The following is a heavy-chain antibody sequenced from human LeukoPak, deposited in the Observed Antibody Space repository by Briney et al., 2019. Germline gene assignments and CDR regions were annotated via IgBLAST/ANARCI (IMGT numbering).Heavy chain of an antibody. D-gene: IGHD5-12*01. CDR2: IYHSGST. Sequence: SETLSLTCTVSGGSISSSSYYWGWIRQPPGKGLEWIGSIYHSGSTYYNPSLKSRVTISVDTSKNQFSLKLSSVTAADTAVYYCARARSTLYSGYDFDYWGQGTLVTVSS. V-gene: IGHV4-39*07. J-gene: IGHJ4*02. CDR3: ARARSTLYSGYDFDY. CDR1: GGSISSSSYY.